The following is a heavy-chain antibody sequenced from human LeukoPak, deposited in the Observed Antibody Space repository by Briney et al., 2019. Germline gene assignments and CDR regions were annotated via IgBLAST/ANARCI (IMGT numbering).Heavy chain of an antibody. CDR2: INPNSGGT. D-gene: IGHD6-13*01. J-gene: IGHJ4*02. CDR3: ARDTAAAGTWLGN. CDR1: GYTFTGYY. Sequence: PRASVKVSCKASGYTFTGYYMHWVRQAPGQGLEWMGWINPNSGGTNYAQKFQGRVTMTRDTSISTAYMELSRLRSDDTAVYYCARDTAAAGTWLGNWGQGTLVTVSS. V-gene: IGHV1-2*02.